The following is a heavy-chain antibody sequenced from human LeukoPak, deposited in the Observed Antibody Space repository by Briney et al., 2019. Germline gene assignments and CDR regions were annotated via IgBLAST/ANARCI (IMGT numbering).Heavy chain of an antibody. CDR1: GFTFSDYY. J-gene: IGHJ3*02. D-gene: IGHD3-22*01. Sequence: GGSLRLSCAASGFTFSDYYMTWIRQAPGKGLEWLSCISSGGYTVYYADSVKGRFTLSRDNAKNSLYLQMNSLRAEDTAVYYCARTAYYYDSNGYDDAFDIWGQGTMVTVSS. CDR2: ISSGGYTV. V-gene: IGHV3-11*01. CDR3: ARTAYYYDSNGYDDAFDI.